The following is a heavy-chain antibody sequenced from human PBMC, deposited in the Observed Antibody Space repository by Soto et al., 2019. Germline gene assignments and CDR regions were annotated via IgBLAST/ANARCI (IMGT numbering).Heavy chain of an antibody. V-gene: IGHV3-74*01. D-gene: IGHD6-19*01. CDR2: INSDGSST. CDR3: AREQVAGTSGPRVQWHDAFDI. CDR1: GFTFSSYW. J-gene: IGHJ3*02. Sequence: AGGSLRLSCAASGFTFSSYWMHWVRQAPGMGLVWVSRINSDGSSTSYADSVKGRFTISRDNAKNTLYLQMNSLRAEDTAVYYCAREQVAGTSGPRVQWHDAFDIWGQGTMVTVSS.